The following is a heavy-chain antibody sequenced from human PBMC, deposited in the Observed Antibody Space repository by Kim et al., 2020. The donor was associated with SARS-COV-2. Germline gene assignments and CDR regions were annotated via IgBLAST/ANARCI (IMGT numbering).Heavy chain of an antibody. V-gene: IGHV4-39*07. Sequence: SETLSLTCTVSGGSISSSSYYWGWIRQPPGKGLEWIGSIYYSGSTYYNPSLKSRVTITVDTSKNQFSLKLSSVTAADTAVYYCAREGVATIRWFDPWGQG. D-gene: IGHD5-12*01. CDR2: IYYSGST. CDR3: AREGVATIRWFDP. CDR1: GGSISSSSYY. J-gene: IGHJ5*02.